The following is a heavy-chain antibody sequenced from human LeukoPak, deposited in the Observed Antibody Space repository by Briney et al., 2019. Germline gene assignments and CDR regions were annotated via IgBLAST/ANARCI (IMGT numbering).Heavy chain of an antibody. V-gene: IGHV3-21*01. CDR3: ARGQDYYDSSGYPV. Sequence: PGGSLRLSCVASGFTFSSYTMNWVRQAPGKGLEWVSSITTSSNYIYYEDSVKGRFTISRDNAKNSLYPQMNSLRAEDTAVYYCARGQDYYDSSGYPVWGQGTTVTVSS. D-gene: IGHD3-22*01. CDR2: ITTSSNYI. CDR1: GFTFSSYT. J-gene: IGHJ6*02.